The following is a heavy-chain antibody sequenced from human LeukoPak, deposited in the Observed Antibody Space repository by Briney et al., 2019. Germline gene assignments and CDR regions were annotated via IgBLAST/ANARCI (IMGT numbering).Heavy chain of an antibody. Sequence: SETLSLTCTVSGGSISSSDYYWGWIRQPPGKGLEWIGYIYYSGSTSYKPSLKSRVTISVDTSKNQFSLKLRSVTAADTAVYYCARETSQKGAHYMDVWGKGTTVTISS. CDR3: ARETSQKGAHYMDV. J-gene: IGHJ6*03. D-gene: IGHD3-16*01. CDR1: GGSISSSDYY. CDR2: IYYSGST. V-gene: IGHV4-61*08.